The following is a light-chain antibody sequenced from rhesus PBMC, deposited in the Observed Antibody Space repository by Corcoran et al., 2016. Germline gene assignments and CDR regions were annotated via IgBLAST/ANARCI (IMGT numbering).Light chain of an antibody. V-gene: IGLV2-32*02. Sequence: QAALTQPRSVSGSPGQSVTISCTGTSCDIGGYNHVSWYQQHPGTAPKLIIYEVSKWPSGVSDRFSGSKSGNTASLTISGLQTEDEADYYCSSFAGINTYIFGGGTRLTVL. CDR3: SSFAGINTYI. CDR1: SCDIGGYNH. CDR2: EVS. J-gene: IGLJ1*01.